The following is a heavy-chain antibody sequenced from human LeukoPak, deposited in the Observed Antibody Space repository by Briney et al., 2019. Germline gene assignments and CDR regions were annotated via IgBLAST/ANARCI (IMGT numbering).Heavy chain of an antibody. D-gene: IGHD3-10*01. CDR3: ARDSGTTGEVKFDP. V-gene: IGHV4-4*07. CDR1: GGSIHSY. J-gene: IGHJ5*02. Sequence: PSEPLSLTCTVSGGSIHSYWSWIRQPAGKGLEWIGRISGSGTITYNPALQSRLTISIDTSKNQFSLKLMSVTAADTAVYYCARDSGTTGEVKFDPWGQGTLVTVSS. CDR2: ISGSGTI.